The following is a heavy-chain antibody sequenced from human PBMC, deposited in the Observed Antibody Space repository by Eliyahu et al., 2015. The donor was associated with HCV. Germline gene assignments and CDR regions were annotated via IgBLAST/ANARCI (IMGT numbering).Heavy chain of an antibody. CDR3: AKDRYSSSRYFDY. CDR2: TSYDGSKK. V-gene: IGHV3-30*18. Sequence: QVQLVESGGGVVQPGRSLRLSCAASGFIFSSYGXHWVRQAXGKGLEWVXITSYDGSKKYYADSXKGRFTISRDNSKNTLYLQMNSLRAEDTAVYYCAKDRYSSSRYFDYWGQGTLVTVSS. CDR1: GFIFSSYG. J-gene: IGHJ4*02. D-gene: IGHD6-19*01.